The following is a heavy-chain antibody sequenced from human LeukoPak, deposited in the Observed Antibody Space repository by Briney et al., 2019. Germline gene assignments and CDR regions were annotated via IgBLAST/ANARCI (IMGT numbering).Heavy chain of an antibody. CDR2: INPNSGGT. Sequence: ASVKVSCKASGYTFTGYYMHWVRRAPGQGLEWMGLINPNSGGTNYAQKFQGRVTMTRDTSISTAYMELSRLRSDDTAVYYCARAYPEDYDFWSGSLVGAFDIWGQGTMVTVSS. V-gene: IGHV1-2*02. CDR3: ARAYPEDYDFWSGSLVGAFDI. D-gene: IGHD3-3*01. CDR1: GYTFTGYY. J-gene: IGHJ3*02.